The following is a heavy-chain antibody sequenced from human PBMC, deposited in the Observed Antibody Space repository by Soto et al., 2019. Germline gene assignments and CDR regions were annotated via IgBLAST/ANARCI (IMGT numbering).Heavy chain of an antibody. D-gene: IGHD2-15*01. CDR1: GFNFNDYY. CDR2: ISHSGHIT. J-gene: IGHJ4*02. CDR3: ARRGGPGDY. Sequence: QVQLVESGGGLVKPGGSLRLSCAASGFNFNDYYMSWLRQAPGKGREWLSYISHSGHITNYADSVKGRFTISRDNAKNSLYLQMNSLRTEDTAVSYCARRGGPGDYWGQGTLVTVSS. V-gene: IGHV3-11*01.